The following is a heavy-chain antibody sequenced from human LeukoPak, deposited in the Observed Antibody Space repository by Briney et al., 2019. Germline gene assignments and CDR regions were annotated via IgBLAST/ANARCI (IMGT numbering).Heavy chain of an antibody. D-gene: IGHD2-15*01. J-gene: IGHJ4*02. Sequence: SGPALVKPTQTLTLTCTFSGFSLSTSGMCVSWIRQPPGKALEWLARIDWDDDKYYSTSLKTRLTISKDTSKNQVVLTMTNMDPVDTATYYCARIRISRPTYYFDYWGRGTLVTVSS. CDR1: GFSLSTSGMC. V-gene: IGHV2-70*11. CDR3: ARIRISRPTYYFDY. CDR2: IDWDDDK.